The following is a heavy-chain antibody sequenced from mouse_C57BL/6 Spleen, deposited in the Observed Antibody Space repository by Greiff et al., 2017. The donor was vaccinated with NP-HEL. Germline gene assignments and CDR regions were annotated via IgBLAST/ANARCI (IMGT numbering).Heavy chain of an antibody. V-gene: IGHV3-6*01. CDR1: GYSITSGYY. D-gene: IGHD2-3*01. CDR3: ARVRDGYSRYFDV. J-gene: IGHJ1*03. CDR2: ISYDGSN. Sequence: EVKLEESGPGLVKPSQSLSLTCSVTGYSITSGYYWNWIRQFPGNKLEWMGYISYDGSNNYNPSLKNRISITRDTSKNQFFLKLNSVTTEDTATYYCARVRDGYSRYFDVWGTGTTVTVSS.